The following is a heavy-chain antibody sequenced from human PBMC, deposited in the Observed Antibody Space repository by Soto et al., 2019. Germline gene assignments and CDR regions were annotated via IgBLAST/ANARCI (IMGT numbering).Heavy chain of an antibody. CDR3: ARDQGYDGNGILAY. CDR1: GFTFSSYA. D-gene: IGHD5-12*01. J-gene: IGHJ4*02. Sequence: QVQLVESGGGVVQPGRSLRLSCAASGFTFSSYAMHWVRQAPGKGLEWVAVISYDGSNKYYADSVKGRFTISRDNSKNTLYLQMNSLRAEDMAVYYCARDQGYDGNGILAYWGQGTLVTVSS. V-gene: IGHV3-30-3*01. CDR2: ISYDGSNK.